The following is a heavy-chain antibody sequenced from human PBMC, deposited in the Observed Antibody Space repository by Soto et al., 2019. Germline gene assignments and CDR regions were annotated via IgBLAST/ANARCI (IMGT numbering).Heavy chain of an antibody. Sequence: QVQLQESGPGLVKPSQTLSLTCTVSGGSISSGDYYWSWIRQPPGKGLEWIGYIYYSGSTYYNPSLKSRVIISVDTSKNPFSLKLSSVTAADTAVYYCARDFMTGGIFYYYYGMDVWGQGTTVTVSS. CDR2: IYYSGST. CDR3: ARDFMTGGIFYYYYGMDV. J-gene: IGHJ6*02. CDR1: GGSISSGDYY. D-gene: IGHD2-15*01. V-gene: IGHV4-30-4*01.